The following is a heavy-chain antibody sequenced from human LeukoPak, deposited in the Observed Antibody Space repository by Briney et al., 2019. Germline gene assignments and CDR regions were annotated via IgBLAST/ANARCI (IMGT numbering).Heavy chain of an antibody. Sequence: SETLSLTCAVYGGSFSGYYWSWIRQPPGRGLEWIGEINHSGSTNYNPSLKSRVTISVDTSKNQFSLKLSSVTAADTAVYYCARDGAYSYTYWGQGTLVIVSS. CDR2: INHSGST. V-gene: IGHV4-34*01. D-gene: IGHD5-18*01. CDR3: ARDGAYSYTY. J-gene: IGHJ4*02. CDR1: GGSFSGYY.